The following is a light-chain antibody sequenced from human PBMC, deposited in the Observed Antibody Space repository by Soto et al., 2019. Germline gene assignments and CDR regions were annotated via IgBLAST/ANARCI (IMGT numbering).Light chain of an antibody. CDR1: QSVGSN. J-gene: IGKJ3*01. Sequence: EIVMTQSPATLSVSPGERATLSCRASQSVGSNLAWYQQKPGQAPRLLIYDASTRATGIPARFSGSGSGTAFTLTISSLQSEDFAIYYCQHYNNWPLFGPGTKVDIK. CDR3: QHYNNWPL. V-gene: IGKV3-15*01. CDR2: DAS.